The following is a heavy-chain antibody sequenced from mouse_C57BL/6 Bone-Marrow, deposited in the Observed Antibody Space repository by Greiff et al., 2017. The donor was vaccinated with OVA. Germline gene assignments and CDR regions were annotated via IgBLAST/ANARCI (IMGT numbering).Heavy chain of an antibody. CDR2: LDPAHGDT. D-gene: IGHD2-3*01. CDR3: TTGDGYYPWVAD. CDR1: GFNIKDDY. V-gene: IGHV14-4*01. J-gene: IGHJ3*01. Sequence: EVQLQQSGAALVRPGASVKLSCTASGFNIKDDYLHWVKPRPEQGLAWIGWLDPAHGDTAYASKFQGKAPITADTSSNTAYLQLSSLTSEDTAVYNCTTGDGYYPWVADWGQGTLVTVAA.